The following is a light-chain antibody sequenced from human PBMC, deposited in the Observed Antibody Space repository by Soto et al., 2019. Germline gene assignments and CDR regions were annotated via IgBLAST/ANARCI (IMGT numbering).Light chain of an antibody. CDR2: EVT. V-gene: IGLV2-8*01. J-gene: IGLJ7*01. Sequence: QSALTQPPSASGSPGQSVTISCTGTSSDIDDYNYVSWYQQPPGSAPKLIIYEVTKRPSGVPDRFSGSKSGNTASLTVSGLQAEDEANYYCSSHGGSNNVIFGRGTQLTVL. CDR3: SSHGGSNNVI. CDR1: SSDIDDYNY.